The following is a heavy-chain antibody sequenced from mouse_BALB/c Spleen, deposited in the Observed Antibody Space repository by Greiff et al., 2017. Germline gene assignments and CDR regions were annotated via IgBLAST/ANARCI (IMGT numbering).Heavy chain of an antibody. Sequence: QVQLKESGAELVMPGASVKMSCKASGYTFTDYWMHWVKQRPGQGLEWIGAIDTSDSYTSYNQKFKGKATLTVDESSSTAYMQLSSLTSEDSAVYYCAREGYYGNSWFAYWGQGTLVTVSA. CDR3: AREGYYGNSWFAY. CDR1: GYTFTDYW. D-gene: IGHD2-1*01. CDR2: IDTSDSYT. V-gene: IGHV1-69*01. J-gene: IGHJ3*01.